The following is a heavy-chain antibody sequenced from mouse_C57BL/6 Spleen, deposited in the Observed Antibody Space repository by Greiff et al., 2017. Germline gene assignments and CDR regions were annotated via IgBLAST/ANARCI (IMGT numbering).Heavy chain of an antibody. CDR3: AKNGDDYDGTGDYYAMDY. Sequence: QVQLQQSGPGLVQPSQSLSITCTVSGFSLTSYGVHWVRQSPGKGLEWLGVIWRGGSKAYNAAFMSRLSITKDNSKSQVFFKMNSLKADDTAIYYCAKNGDDYDGTGDYYAMDYWGQGTSVTVSS. CDR2: IWRGGSK. J-gene: IGHJ4*01. D-gene: IGHD2-4*01. V-gene: IGHV2-5*01. CDR1: GFSLTSYG.